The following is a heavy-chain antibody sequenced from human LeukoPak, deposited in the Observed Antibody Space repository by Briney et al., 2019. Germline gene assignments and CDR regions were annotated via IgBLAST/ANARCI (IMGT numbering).Heavy chain of an antibody. CDR1: GGTFSSYA. CDR2: IIPILGIA. J-gene: IGHJ6*02. D-gene: IGHD3-22*01. Sequence: GASVKVSCKASGGTFSSYAISWVRQAPGQGLERMGRIIPILGIANYAQKFQGRVTITADKSTSTAYMELSSLRSEDTAVYYCARDNLTMIVVVIPSYGMDVWGQGTTVTVSS. V-gene: IGHV1-69*04. CDR3: ARDNLTMIVVVIPSYGMDV.